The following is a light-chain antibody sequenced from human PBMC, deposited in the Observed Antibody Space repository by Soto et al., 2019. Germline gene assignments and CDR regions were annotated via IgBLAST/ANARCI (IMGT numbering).Light chain of an antibody. CDR3: AAWDDSLNGVV. Sequence: QSVLTQPPSASGTPGQRVTISCSGSSSNIGSNTVSWYHQVPGTAPKLLIYTNNQRPSGVPERFSGSKSGTSASLAISGLQSEDEADYYCAAWDDSLNGVVFGGGTKLTVL. J-gene: IGLJ2*01. CDR2: TNN. V-gene: IGLV1-44*01. CDR1: SSNIGSNT.